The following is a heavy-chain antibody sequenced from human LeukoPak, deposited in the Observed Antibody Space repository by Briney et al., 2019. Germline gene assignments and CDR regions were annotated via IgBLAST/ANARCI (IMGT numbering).Heavy chain of an antibody. Sequence: GGSLRLSCTASGFAFSTYDMNWVRQAPGKGLEWVSSISGGSTYIYYIDSVKGRFTISRDNAKNSLYLQMESLSAEDTAIYYCARESGIMVGDYYYYYMDVWGKGTTVTVSS. CDR3: ARESGIMVGDYYYYYMDV. J-gene: IGHJ6*03. CDR1: GFAFSTYD. V-gene: IGHV3-21*01. D-gene: IGHD1-26*01. CDR2: ISGGSTYI.